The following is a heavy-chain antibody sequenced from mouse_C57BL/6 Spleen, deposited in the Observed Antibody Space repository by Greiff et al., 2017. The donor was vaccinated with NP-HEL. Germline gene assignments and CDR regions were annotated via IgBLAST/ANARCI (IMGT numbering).Heavy chain of an antibody. J-gene: IGHJ1*03. CDR1: GYTFTSYW. Sequence: VQLQQSGTVLARPGASVKMSCKTSGYTFTSYWMHWVKQRPGQGLEWIGAIYPGNSDTSYNQKFKGKAKLTAVTSASTAYMELSSLTNEDSAVYYCTRLRYYDYDEGYFDVWGTGTTVTVSS. D-gene: IGHD2-4*01. V-gene: IGHV1-5*01. CDR3: TRLRYYDYDEGYFDV. CDR2: IYPGNSDT.